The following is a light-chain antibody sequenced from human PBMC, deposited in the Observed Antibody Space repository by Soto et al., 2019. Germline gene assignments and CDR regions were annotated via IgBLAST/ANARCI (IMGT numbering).Light chain of an antibody. CDR1: SSNIGAGYD. V-gene: IGLV1-40*01. CDR2: GNS. J-gene: IGLJ1*01. CDR3: QSYDNSLSAHYV. Sequence: QPVLTQPPSVSGAPGQRVAISCTGSSSNIGAGYDVHWYQQLPGTAPKLLIYGNSNRPSGVPDRFSGSKSGTSASLAITGLQAEDEAEYYCQSYDNSLSAHYVFGTGTKLTVL.